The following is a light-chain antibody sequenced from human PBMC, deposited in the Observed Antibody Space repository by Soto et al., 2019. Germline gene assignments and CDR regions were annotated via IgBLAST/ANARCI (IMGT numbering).Light chain of an antibody. CDR3: STWDDSLNGVV. V-gene: IGLV1-44*01. CDR1: SSNIGTNT. J-gene: IGLJ2*01. Sequence: QSVLTQPPSASGTPGQRGSISCAGGSSNIGTNTVNWYQHLPGTAPKLLIFSNDERPSGVPDRFSGSKSGTSASLAISGRQSDDEADYYCSTWDDSLNGVVFGGGTQLTVL. CDR2: SND.